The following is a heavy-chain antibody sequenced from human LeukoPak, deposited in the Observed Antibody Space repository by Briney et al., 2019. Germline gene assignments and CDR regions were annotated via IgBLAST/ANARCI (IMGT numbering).Heavy chain of an antibody. J-gene: IGHJ4*02. CDR2: ISSSSSYI. V-gene: IGHV3-21*01. Sequence: GGSLRLSCAASGFTFSSYSMNWVRQAPGKGLEWVSSISSSSSYIYYADSVKGRFTISRDNAKNSLYLQMNSLRAEDTAVYYCARDSNYGDHEGVDYWGQGTLVTVSS. CDR3: ARDSNYGDHEGVDY. D-gene: IGHD4-17*01. CDR1: GFTFSSYS.